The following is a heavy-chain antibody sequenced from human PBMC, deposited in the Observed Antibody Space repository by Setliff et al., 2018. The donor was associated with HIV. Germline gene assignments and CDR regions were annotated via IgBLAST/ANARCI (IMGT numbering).Heavy chain of an antibody. D-gene: IGHD1-26*01. CDR3: EAATVGQTGYYGIDV. CDR1: GGPIATSTYY. V-gene: IGHV4-39*07. Sequence: SETLSLTCTVSGGPIATSTYYWGWIRQPPGKGLEWIGNIYQSGTTFYNASLRSRVTMSVDTSKNQFSLKLNFVTAADTAVYYCEAATVGQTGYYGIDVWGQGTAVTVSS. J-gene: IGHJ6*02. CDR2: IYQSGTT.